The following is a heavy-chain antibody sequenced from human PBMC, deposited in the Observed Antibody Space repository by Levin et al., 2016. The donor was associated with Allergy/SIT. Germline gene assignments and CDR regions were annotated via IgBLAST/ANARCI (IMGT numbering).Heavy chain of an antibody. CDR3: ARDRWGSGPSPRLSYGMDV. CDR2: IYSGGST. Sequence: GGSLRLSCAASGFTVSSNYMSWVRQAPGKGLEWVSVIYSGGSTYYADSVKGRFTISRDNSKNTLYLQMNSLRAEDTAVYYCARDRWGSGPSPRLSYGMDVWGQGTTVTVSS. D-gene: IGHD3-10*01. J-gene: IGHJ6*02. V-gene: IGHV3-53*01. CDR1: GFTVSSNY.